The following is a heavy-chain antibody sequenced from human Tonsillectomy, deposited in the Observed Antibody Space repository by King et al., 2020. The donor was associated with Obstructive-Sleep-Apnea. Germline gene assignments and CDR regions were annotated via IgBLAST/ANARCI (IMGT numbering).Heavy chain of an antibody. CDR2: IYGDLDK. D-gene: IGHD6-19*01. CDR3: AHRSSGGPSGFDY. J-gene: IGHJ4*02. V-gene: IGHV2-5*02. Sequence: TLKESGPTLVKPTQTLTLTCTFSWFSLTTRGVGVGGIRHAPRKTLECLVLIYGDLDKRYRSPLKSRLTITKDTSENQVVLTMTNMDPVDTATYYCAHRSSGGPSGFDYWGQGTLVTVSS. CDR1: WFSLTTRGVG.